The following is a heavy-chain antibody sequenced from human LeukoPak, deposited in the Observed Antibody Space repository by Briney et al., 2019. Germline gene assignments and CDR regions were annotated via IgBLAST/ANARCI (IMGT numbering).Heavy chain of an antibody. J-gene: IGHJ4*02. CDR1: GGSISSYY. CDR2: IYYSGST. CDR3: ARTYYDFWSGYSSFDY. V-gene: IGHV4-59*01. D-gene: IGHD3-3*01. Sequence: PSETLSLTCTVSGGSISSYYWSWIRQPPGKGLEWIGYIYYSGSTNYNPSLKSRVTISVDTSKNQFSLKLSSVTAEDTAVYYCARTYYDFWSGYSSFDYWGQGTLVTVSS.